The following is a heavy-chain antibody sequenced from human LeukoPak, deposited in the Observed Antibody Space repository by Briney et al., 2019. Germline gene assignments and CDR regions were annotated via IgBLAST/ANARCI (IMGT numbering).Heavy chain of an antibody. CDR3: ARSYSSSPNFDY. CDR2: IYTSGST. Sequence: SQTLSLTCTVSGGSISSGSYYWSWIRQPAGKGLEWIGRIYTSGSTNYNPSLKSRVTISVDTSKNQFSLKLSSVTAADTAVYFCARSYSSSPNFDYWGQGTLVTVSS. CDR1: GGSISSGSYY. D-gene: IGHD6-6*01. J-gene: IGHJ4*02. V-gene: IGHV4-61*02.